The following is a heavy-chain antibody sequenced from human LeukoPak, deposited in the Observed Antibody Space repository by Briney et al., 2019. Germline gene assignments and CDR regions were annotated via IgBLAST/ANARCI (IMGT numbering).Heavy chain of an antibody. CDR2: ISSSSSYI. CDR1: GFTFSSYS. D-gene: IGHD3-3*01. Sequence: PGGSLRLSCAASGFTFSSYSMNWVRQAPGKGLEWDSSISSSSSYIYYADSVKGRFTISRDNAKNSLYLQMNSLRAEDTAVYYCARGGYDFWSGFHPKSYFDYWGQGTLVTVSS. J-gene: IGHJ4*02. V-gene: IGHV3-21*01. CDR3: ARGGYDFWSGFHPKSYFDY.